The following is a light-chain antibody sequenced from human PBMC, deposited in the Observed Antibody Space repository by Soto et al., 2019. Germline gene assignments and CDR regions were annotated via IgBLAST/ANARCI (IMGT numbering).Light chain of an antibody. J-gene: IGKJ5*01. CDR2: GAS. V-gene: IGKV3-20*01. CDR3: QQYGSSPPIT. CDR1: QSVSSTY. Sequence: EIVLTQSPGTLSLSPGERATLSCRAIQSVSSTYLAWYQQKPGQAPRPLIYGASSRATGIPDRFSGSGSGTDFTLTISRLEPEDFAVYYCQQYGSSPPITFGQGTRLENK.